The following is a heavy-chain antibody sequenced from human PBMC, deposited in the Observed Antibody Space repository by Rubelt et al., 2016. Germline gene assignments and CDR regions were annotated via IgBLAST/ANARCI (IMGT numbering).Heavy chain of an antibody. J-gene: IGHJ5*02. V-gene: IGHV1-69*10. CDR3: ARGNWFDP. CDR1: GGTFSSYA. CDR2: IIPILGIA. Sequence: QVQLVQSGAEVKKPGSSVKVSCKASGGTFSSYAISWVRQAPGQGLEWMGGIIPILGIAKYAQKVQGRVTITRDTAASTAYMELSSLRSEDTAVYYCARGNWFDPWGQGTLVTVSS.